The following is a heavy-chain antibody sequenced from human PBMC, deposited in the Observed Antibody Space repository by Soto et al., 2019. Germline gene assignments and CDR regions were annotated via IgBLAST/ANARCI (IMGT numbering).Heavy chain of an antibody. CDR3: ARRAVTTEGSAFDI. CDR1: GYSFTSYW. Sequence: GSLKIPCKGSGYSFTSYWVGWVRQMSGKGLEWMGIIYPGDSDTRYSPSFQGQVTISADKSISTAYLQWSSLKASDTAMYYCARRAVTTEGSAFDIWGQGTMVTVSS. CDR2: IYPGDSDT. D-gene: IGHD4-17*01. V-gene: IGHV5-51*01. J-gene: IGHJ3*02.